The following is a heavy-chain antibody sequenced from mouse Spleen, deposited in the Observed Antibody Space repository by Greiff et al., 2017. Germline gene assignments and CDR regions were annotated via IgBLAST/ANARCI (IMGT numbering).Heavy chain of an antibody. V-gene: IGHV1-26*01. CDR3: ARGAPWDY. Sequence: EVKLVESGPELVKPGASVKISCKASGYTFTDYYMNWVKQSHGKSLEWIGDINPNNGGTSYNQKFKGKATLTVDKSSSTAYMELRSLTSEDSAVYYCARGAPWDYWGQGTSVTVSS. CDR2: INPNNGGT. J-gene: IGHJ4*01. CDR1: GYTFTDYY.